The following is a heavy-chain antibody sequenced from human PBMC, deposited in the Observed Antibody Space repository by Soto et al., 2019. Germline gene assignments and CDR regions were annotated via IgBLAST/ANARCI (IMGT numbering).Heavy chain of an antibody. CDR3: ARERGGYGLFDS. Sequence: ILSLTCTVPGGSISNAAYSWSWIRQPPGKGLEWIGYIYPSGMPFYNPSLRSRVTISIDRSNDQFSLNLKSVTAADTAVYYCARERGGYGLFDSWGQGTLITV. CDR2: IYPSGMP. D-gene: IGHD5-18*01. CDR1: GGSISNAAYS. J-gene: IGHJ4*02. V-gene: IGHV4-30-2*01.